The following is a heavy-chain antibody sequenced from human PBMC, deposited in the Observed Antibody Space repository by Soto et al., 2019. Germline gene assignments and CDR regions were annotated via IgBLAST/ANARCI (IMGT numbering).Heavy chain of an antibody. CDR3: AREMVGYCSGGSCFEFDY. CDR2: IIPILGIA. D-gene: IGHD2-15*01. V-gene: IGHV1-69*08. J-gene: IGHJ4*02. CDR1: GGTLSSYT. Sequence: QVQLVQSGAEVKKPGSSVKVSCKASGGTLSSYTISWVRQAPGQGLEWMGRIIPILGIANYAQKFQGRVTITADKSTSTAYMELSSLRSEDTAVYYCAREMVGYCSGGSCFEFDYWGQGTLVTVSS.